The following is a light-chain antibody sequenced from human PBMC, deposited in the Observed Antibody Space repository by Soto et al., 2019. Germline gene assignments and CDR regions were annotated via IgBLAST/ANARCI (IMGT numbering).Light chain of an antibody. CDR2: KVS. Sequence: DIQMTQSPSTLSASVGARATITCRASQRISTWFSWYQQKPGKAPKLLIYKVSNFNIGVPSRFSGSRSGTEFTPPISSMQPHDFVTEYCQQYDTSSPAFTFGPGTKVDRK. CDR1: QRISTW. CDR3: QQYDTSSPAFT. J-gene: IGKJ3*01. V-gene: IGKV1-5*03.